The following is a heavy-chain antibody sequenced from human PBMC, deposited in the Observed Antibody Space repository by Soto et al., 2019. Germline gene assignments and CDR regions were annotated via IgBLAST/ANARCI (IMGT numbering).Heavy chain of an antibody. CDR2: IYYSGST. CDR3: ARLTYYDFWSGYPQYYGMDV. V-gene: IGHV4-39*01. D-gene: IGHD3-3*01. CDR1: GGSISSSSYY. J-gene: IGHJ6*02. Sequence: SETLSLTCTVSGGSISSSSYYWGWIRQPPGKGLEWIGSIYYSGSTYYNPSLKSRVTISVDTSKNQFSLKLSSVTAADTAVYYCARLTYYDFWSGYPQYYGMDVWGQGTTVTVSS.